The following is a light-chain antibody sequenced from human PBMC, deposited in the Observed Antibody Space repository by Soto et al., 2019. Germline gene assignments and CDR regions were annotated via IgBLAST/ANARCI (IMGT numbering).Light chain of an antibody. Sequence: IQMTHSPSSLSASVVDRVTITFLASQSISSYLNWYQQKPGKAPKLLIYIASSLQSGVPSRFSGSGSGTAFTLTISSLQPEDSATYCCQKTYSTPWKFGQGTKVDIK. CDR3: QKTYSTPWK. CDR2: IAS. V-gene: IGKV1-39*01. J-gene: IGKJ1*01. CDR1: QSISSY.